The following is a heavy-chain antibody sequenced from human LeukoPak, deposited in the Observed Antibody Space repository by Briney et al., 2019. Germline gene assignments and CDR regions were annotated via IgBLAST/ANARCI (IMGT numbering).Heavy chain of an antibody. CDR3: ARGRLGFGYRLAYCGGDCYYYFDY. Sequence: GASVKVSCKASGGTFSSYAISWVRQAPGQGLEWMGGIIPIFGTANYAQKFQGRVTITADESTSTAYMELSSLRSEDTAVYYCARGRLGFGYRLAYCGGDCYYYFDYWGQGTLVTVSS. CDR2: IIPIFGTA. CDR1: GGTFSSYA. J-gene: IGHJ4*02. D-gene: IGHD2-21*02. V-gene: IGHV1-69*13.